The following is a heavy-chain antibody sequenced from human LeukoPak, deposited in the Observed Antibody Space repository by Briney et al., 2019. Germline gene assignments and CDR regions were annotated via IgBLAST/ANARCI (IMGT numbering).Heavy chain of an antibody. Sequence: SETLSLTCTVSGGSISSYYWSWIRQPPGKGLEWIGYIYYSGTTNYNPSLKSRVTISVDTSKNQFSLKLSSVTAADTAVYYCARRDSEGVSTSTRYWYFDLWGRGTLVTVSS. CDR3: ARRDSEGVSTSTRYWYFDL. V-gene: IGHV4-59*08. CDR1: GGSISSYY. J-gene: IGHJ2*01. CDR2: IYYSGTT. D-gene: IGHD5/OR15-5a*01.